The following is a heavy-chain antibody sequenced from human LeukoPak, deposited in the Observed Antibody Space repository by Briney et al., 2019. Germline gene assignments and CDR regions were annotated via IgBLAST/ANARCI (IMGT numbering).Heavy chain of an antibody. CDR1: GFTFSIYA. Sequence: PGGSLRLSCAPSGFTFSIYAMSWVRHAPGRGLEWVSAISGSGRSTYYADSVKGRFTISRDNPKNTLYLQMNSLRAEDTAVYYCANDHPYFDWWGKGTLVTASS. J-gene: IGHJ4*02. V-gene: IGHV3-23*01. CDR3: ANDHPYFDW. CDR2: ISGSGRST. D-gene: IGHD2-21*01.